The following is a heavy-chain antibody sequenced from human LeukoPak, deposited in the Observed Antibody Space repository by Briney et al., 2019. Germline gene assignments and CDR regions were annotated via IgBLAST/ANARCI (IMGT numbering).Heavy chain of an antibody. CDR1: GFTFSSYA. D-gene: IGHD1-26*01. V-gene: IGHV3-23*01. J-gene: IGHJ4*02. CDR2: IRSHGDGT. Sequence: GGSLRLSCAASGFTFSSYAMSWVRQAPGKGPEWVAGIRSHGDGTFYPDSVRGRFTISRDNSRNTLSLQVNSLRADDTSVYYCAKGVSSSGSPIFAYWGQGALVTVSS. CDR3: AKGVSSSGSPIFAY.